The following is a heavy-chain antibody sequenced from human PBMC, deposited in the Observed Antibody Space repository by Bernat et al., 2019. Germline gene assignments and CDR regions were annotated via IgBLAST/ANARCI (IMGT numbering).Heavy chain of an antibody. Sequence: EVQLVESGGGLVKPGGSLRLSCAASGFTFSNAWMSWVRQAPGKGLEWVGRIKSKTDGGTTDYAAPVKGRFTISRDDSKNTLYLQMNSLKTEDTAVYYCTGTSPYYYYYGMDVWGQGTTVTVSS. J-gene: IGHJ6*02. CDR2: IKSKTDGGTT. CDR1: GFTFSNAW. CDR3: TGTSPYYYYYGMDV. V-gene: IGHV3-15*01. D-gene: IGHD3-10*01.